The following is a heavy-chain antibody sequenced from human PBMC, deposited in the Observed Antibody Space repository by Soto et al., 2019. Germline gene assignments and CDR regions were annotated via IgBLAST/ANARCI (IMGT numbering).Heavy chain of an antibody. J-gene: IGHJ6*02. CDR2: IYSSGAT. Sequence: GGSLRLSCAASGFTVTSNYMNWVRQPPGKGLEWVSIIYSSGATYYADSVKGRFTISRDKSKNTLYLQMRNLRAEDAAIYYCARVDTYDYYYAMDVWGQGTTVTAS. CDR1: GFTVTSNY. CDR3: ARVDTYDYYYAMDV. V-gene: IGHV3-53*01. D-gene: IGHD5-18*01.